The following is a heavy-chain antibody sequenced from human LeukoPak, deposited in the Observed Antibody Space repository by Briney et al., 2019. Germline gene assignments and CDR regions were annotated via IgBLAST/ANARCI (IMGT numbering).Heavy chain of an antibody. CDR2: IYYSGRT. CDR1: GGSISSSSYY. Sequence: PSETLSLTCTVSGGSISSSSYYWGWIRQPPGKGLEWIGSIYYSGRTYYNPSLKSRVTISVDTSKNQFSLKLSSVTAADTAVYYCARPLLTMIVVAEGAFDIWGQGTMVTVSS. J-gene: IGHJ3*02. D-gene: IGHD3-22*01. CDR3: ARPLLTMIVVAEGAFDI. V-gene: IGHV4-39*01.